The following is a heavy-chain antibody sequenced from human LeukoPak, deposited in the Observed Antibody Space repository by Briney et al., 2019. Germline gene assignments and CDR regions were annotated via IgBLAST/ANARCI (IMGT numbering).Heavy chain of an antibody. D-gene: IGHD3-10*01. CDR2: VKQDGSEK. Sequence: GGSLRLSCAASEFTFSRYWMSWVRQAPGKGLEWVANVKQDGSEKYYVDSVKGRFTISRDNAKNSVYLQMNSLRVEDTAVYYCARERYGSGSYYEDYWGQGTLVTVSS. CDR3: ARERYGSGSYYEDY. V-gene: IGHV3-7*04. J-gene: IGHJ4*02. CDR1: EFTFSRYW.